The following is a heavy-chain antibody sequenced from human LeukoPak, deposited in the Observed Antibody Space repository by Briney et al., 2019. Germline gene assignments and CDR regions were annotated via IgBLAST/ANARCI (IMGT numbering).Heavy chain of an antibody. J-gene: IGHJ5*02. V-gene: IGHV3-23*01. CDR2: ISGSGGST. Sequence: GGSPSLSCAASGFTLCSYAMGGGPQGPGEGVGGGSAISGSGGSTYYADSVKGRFTISRDNSKNTLYLQMHSLRAEDTAVYYCAKSGIAARPKWFDPWGQGTLVTVSS. CDR1: GFTLCSYA. D-gene: IGHD6-6*01. CDR3: AKSGIAARPKWFDP.